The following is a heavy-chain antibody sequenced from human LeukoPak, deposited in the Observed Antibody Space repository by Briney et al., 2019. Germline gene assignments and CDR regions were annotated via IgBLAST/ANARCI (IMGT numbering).Heavy chain of an antibody. CDR1: GGSFSGYY. V-gene: IGHV4-34*01. J-gene: IGHJ4*02. CDR2: INHSGST. D-gene: IGHD3-16*01. CDR3: ARGRKGVFDY. Sequence: PSETLSLTCAAYGGSFSGYYWSWIRQPPGKGLEWIGEINHSGSTNYNPSLKSRVTISVDTSKNQFSLKLSSVTAADTAVYYCARGRKGVFDYWGQGTLVTVSS.